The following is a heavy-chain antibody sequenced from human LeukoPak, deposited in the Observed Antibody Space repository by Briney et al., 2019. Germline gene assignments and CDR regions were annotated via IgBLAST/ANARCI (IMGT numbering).Heavy chain of an antibody. CDR2: ISSSSSTI. CDR3: ARTSDDILTGYPYYFDY. Sequence: GGSLRLSCAASGFTFSSYSVNWVRQAPGKGLERVSYISSSSSTIYYADSVKGRFTISRDNAKNSLYLQMNSLRAEDTAVYYCARTSDDILTGYPYYFDYWGQGTLVTVSS. V-gene: IGHV3-48*04. D-gene: IGHD3-9*01. J-gene: IGHJ4*02. CDR1: GFTFSSYS.